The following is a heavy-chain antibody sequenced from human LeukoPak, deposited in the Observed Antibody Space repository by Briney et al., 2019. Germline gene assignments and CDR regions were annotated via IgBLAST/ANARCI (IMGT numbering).Heavy chain of an antibody. D-gene: IGHD1-20*01. CDR3: AKDSPSITGTTFYYYYGMDV. V-gene: IGHV3-23*01. Sequence: GGSTYYSDSVKRRFTTSRDNSKNTLYLQMNSLRAEDTAVYYCAKDSPSITGTTFYYYYGMDVWGQGTTVTVSS. J-gene: IGHJ6*02. CDR2: GGST.